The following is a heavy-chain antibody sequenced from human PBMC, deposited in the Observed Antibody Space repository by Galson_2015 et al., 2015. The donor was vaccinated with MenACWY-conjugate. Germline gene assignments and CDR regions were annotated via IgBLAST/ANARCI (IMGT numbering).Heavy chain of an antibody. CDR3: ARFPRTPGKYPDY. J-gene: IGHJ4*02. CDR2: ISTRSST. Sequence: SLRLSCAASGFTFSDYYMSWVRQAPGKGLECVSYISTRSSTNYADSAQGRFTISRDNAKNSVYLQMDSLRAEDTAVYYCARFPRTPGKYPDYWGQGTPVTVSS. V-gene: IGHV3-11*06. D-gene: IGHD1-14*01. CDR1: GFTFSDYY.